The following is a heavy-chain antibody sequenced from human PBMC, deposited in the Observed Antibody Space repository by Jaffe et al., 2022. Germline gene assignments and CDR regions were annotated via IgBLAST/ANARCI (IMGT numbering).Heavy chain of an antibody. V-gene: IGHV1-18*01. CDR2: ISAYNGNT. D-gene: IGHD2-2*01. J-gene: IGHJ5*02. CDR3: ARDHVKYCSSTSCYLGYRSGNWFDP. CDR1: GYTFTSYG. Sequence: QVQLVQSGAEVKKPGASVKVSCKASGYTFTSYGISWVRQAPGQGLEWMGWISAYNGNTNYAQKLQGRVTMTTDTSTSTAYMELRSLRSDDTAVYYCARDHVKYCSSTSCYLGYRSGNWFDPWGQGTLVTVSS.